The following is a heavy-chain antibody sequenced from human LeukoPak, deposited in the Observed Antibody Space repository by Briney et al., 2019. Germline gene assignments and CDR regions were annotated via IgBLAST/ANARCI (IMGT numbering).Heavy chain of an antibody. CDR3: ARGRVYPLYYYYGMDV. V-gene: IGHV4-39*01. CDR2: IYYSGNT. J-gene: IGHJ6*02. CDR1: GCSISSSSYY. D-gene: IGHD6-6*01. Sequence: PSETLSLTCTVSGCSISSSSYYWGWIRQPPGKGLEWIGSIYYSGNTYYNPSLKSRVTISVDTSKNQFSLKLSSVTAADTAVYYCARGRVYPLYYYYGMDVWGQGTTVTVSS.